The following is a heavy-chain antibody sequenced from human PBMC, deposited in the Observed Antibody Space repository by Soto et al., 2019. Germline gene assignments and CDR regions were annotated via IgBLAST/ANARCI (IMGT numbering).Heavy chain of an antibody. V-gene: IGHV5-51*01. CDR3: ARGRGAAADYFDF. CDR1: GYSFISYW. CDR2: IYPGDSDT. Sequence: PGESLKISCKGSGYSFISYWIGWVRQKPGKGLEWMGIIYPGDSDTRYSPSFQGQVTISRDNAKNSLFLQMNSLRAEDTAVYYCARGRGAAADYFDFWGQGTLVTVSS. J-gene: IGHJ4*02. D-gene: IGHD6-13*01.